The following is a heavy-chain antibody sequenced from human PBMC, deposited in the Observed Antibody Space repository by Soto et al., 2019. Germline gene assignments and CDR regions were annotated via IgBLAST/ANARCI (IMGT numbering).Heavy chain of an antibody. D-gene: IGHD3-10*01. CDR2: IYYSGST. Sequence: SETLSLTCTVSGGSISSSSYYWGWIRQPPGKGLEWIGSIYYSGSTYYNPSLKSRVTISVDTSKNQFSLKLSSVTAADTAVYYCARQGVRGVIITPFDYYYYGMDVWGQGTTVTVSS. V-gene: IGHV4-39*01. J-gene: IGHJ6*02. CDR3: ARQGVRGVIITPFDYYYYGMDV. CDR1: GGSISSSSYY.